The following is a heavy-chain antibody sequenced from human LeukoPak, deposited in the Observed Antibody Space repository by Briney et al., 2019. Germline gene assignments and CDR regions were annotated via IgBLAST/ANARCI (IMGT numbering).Heavy chain of an antibody. CDR3: ARSRTAMIVVVMSDY. CDR2: ISSSSSYI. V-gene: IGHV3-21*01. Sequence: PGGSLRLSCAASGFTFSSYSMNWVRQAPGKGLKWVSSISSSSSYIYHADSVKGRFTISRDNAKNSLYLQMNSLRAEDTAVYYCARSRTAMIVVVMSDYWGQGTLVTVSS. CDR1: GFTFSSYS. D-gene: IGHD3-22*01. J-gene: IGHJ4*02.